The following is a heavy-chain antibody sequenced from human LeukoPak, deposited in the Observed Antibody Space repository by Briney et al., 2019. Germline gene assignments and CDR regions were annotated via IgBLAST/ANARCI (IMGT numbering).Heavy chain of an antibody. CDR2: IKQDGSEK. D-gene: IGHD6-13*01. CDR1: GFIFNSYW. CDR3: ARDGYSSSWYFDY. V-gene: IGHV3-7*01. Sequence: GGSLRLSCVASGFIFNSYWMSWVRQAPGEGLEWVANIKQDGSEKYYVDSVKGRFTISRDNAKNSLYLQMNSLRAEDTAVYYCARDGYSSSWYFDYWGQGTLVTVSS. J-gene: IGHJ4*02.